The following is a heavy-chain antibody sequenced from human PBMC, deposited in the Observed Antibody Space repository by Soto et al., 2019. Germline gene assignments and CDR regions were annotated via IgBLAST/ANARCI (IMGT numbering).Heavy chain of an antibody. Sequence: QVQLQESGPGRVKPSETLSLTCSVSGGSITDYSWNWIRQSAGKALEWIGRISATGKNQVNPSLQSRVTMSLDTSKNQFSLKLTSVTAADTAVYYCAWESGENWSYEAYWGQGTLVTVSS. D-gene: IGHD1-7*01. CDR3: AWESGENWSYEAY. V-gene: IGHV4-4*07. CDR1: GGSITDYS. J-gene: IGHJ4*02. CDR2: ISATGKN.